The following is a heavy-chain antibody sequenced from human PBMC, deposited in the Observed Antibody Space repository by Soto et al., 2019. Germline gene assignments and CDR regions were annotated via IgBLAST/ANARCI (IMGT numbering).Heavy chain of an antibody. J-gene: IGHJ3*02. CDR1: GFTFSSYS. V-gene: IGHV3-21*01. Sequence: EVQLVESGGGLVKPGGSLRLSCAASGFTFSSYSMNWVRQAPGKGLEWVSSISSSSSYIYYADSVKGRFTISRDNAQNSLHLQMNSRGAGDTVVYYWARDRGGDLKAFDIWGQGTMVTVSS. D-gene: IGHD3-10*01. CDR2: ISSSSSYI. CDR3: ARDRGGDLKAFDI.